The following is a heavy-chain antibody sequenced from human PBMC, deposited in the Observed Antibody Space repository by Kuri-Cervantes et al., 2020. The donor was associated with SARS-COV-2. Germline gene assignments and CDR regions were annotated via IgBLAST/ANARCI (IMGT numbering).Heavy chain of an antibody. CDR1: GFTFGDYA. J-gene: IGHJ4*02. Sequence: GESLKISCTASGFTFGDYAMSWVRQAPGKGLEWVGFIRSKAYGGTTEYAASVKGRFTISRDDSKSIAYLQMNSLKTEDTAVYYCTRDDFWSGYYKYWGQGTLVTVSS. CDR3: TRDDFWSGYYKY. V-gene: IGHV3-49*04. CDR2: IRSKAYGGTT. D-gene: IGHD3-3*01.